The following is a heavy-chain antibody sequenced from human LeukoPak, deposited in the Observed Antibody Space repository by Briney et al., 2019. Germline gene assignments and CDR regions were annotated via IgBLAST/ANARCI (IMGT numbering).Heavy chain of an antibody. CDR1: GGSISSYY. V-gene: IGHV4-4*07. CDR3: ALLGAAAGSLGMDV. Sequence: PSETLSLTCSVSGGSISSYYWSWIRQPAGKGLEWIGRIYTSGSTNYNPSLKSRVTMSVDTSKNQFSLKLSSVTAADTAVYYCALLGAAAGSLGMDVWGQGTTVTVSS. D-gene: IGHD6-13*01. CDR2: IYTSGST. J-gene: IGHJ6*02.